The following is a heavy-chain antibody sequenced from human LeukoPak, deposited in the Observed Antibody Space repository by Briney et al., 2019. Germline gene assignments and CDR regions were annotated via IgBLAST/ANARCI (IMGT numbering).Heavy chain of an antibody. CDR1: GGSISSYY. V-gene: IGHV4-59*01. D-gene: IGHD4-17*01. CDR2: IYYSGST. CDR3: ARVLAVTTPTDAFDI. J-gene: IGHJ3*02. Sequence: SETLSLTCTVSGGSISSYYWSWIRQPPGKGLEWIGYIYYSGSTNYNPSLKSRVTISADTSKNQFSLKLSSVTAADTAVYYCARVLAVTTPTDAFDIWGQGTMVTVSS.